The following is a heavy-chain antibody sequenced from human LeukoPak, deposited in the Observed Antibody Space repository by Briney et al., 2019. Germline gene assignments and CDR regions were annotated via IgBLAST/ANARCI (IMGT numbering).Heavy chain of an antibody. CDR2: IYYSGST. D-gene: IGHD3-22*01. J-gene: IGHJ3*02. Sequence: SETLSLTCTVSGGSISSYYWSWIRQPPGKGLEWIGYIYYSGSTNFNPSLKSQVTIPVETSKNQFILKLSTVTAADTAVYYCARETRKANYYDSSGYSARDAFAIWGQGTMVSVST. CDR3: ARETRKANYYDSSGYSARDAFAI. V-gene: IGHV4-59*01. CDR1: GGSISSYY.